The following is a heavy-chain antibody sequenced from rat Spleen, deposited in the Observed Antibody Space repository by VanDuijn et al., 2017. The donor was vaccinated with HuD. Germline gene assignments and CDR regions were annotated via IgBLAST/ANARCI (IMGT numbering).Heavy chain of an antibody. CDR1: GFTLSNYG. D-gene: IGHD1-12*02. V-gene: IGHV5-19*01. CDR3: TSHYDGTYPFTY. CDR2: ISTRGGST. J-gene: IGHJ3*01. Sequence: EVQLVESGGGLVQPGRSLKLSCAASGFTLSNYGMHWIRQAPKKGLEWVATISTRGGSTYYRDSVKGRFTISRDNAENTVYLQMSILRSEDTATYYGTSHYDGTYPFTYWGQGTLVTVSS.